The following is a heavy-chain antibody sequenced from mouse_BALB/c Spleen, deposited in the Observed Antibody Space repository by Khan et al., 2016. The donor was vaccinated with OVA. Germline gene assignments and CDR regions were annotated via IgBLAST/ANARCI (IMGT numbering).Heavy chain of an antibody. Sequence: QVQLMESGPGLVAPSQSLSITCTVSGFSLTNYGVHWVRQPPGKGLEWVGVIWAGGSTNYKSALMSRLSISKDNSQSQVFLKMNSLQTDDTAMYXCARALPYYRYDGYAMDYWGQGISVTVSS. J-gene: IGHJ4*01. V-gene: IGHV2-9*02. CDR3: ARALPYYRYDGYAMDY. D-gene: IGHD2-14*01. CDR1: GFSLTNYG. CDR2: IWAGGST.